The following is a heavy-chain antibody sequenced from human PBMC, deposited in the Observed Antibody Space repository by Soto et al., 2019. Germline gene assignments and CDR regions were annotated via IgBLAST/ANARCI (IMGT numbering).Heavy chain of an antibody. Sequence: GGSLRLSCAASGFTFSSYAMSWVRQAPGKGLEWVSAISGSGGSTYCADSVKGRFTISRDNSKNTLYLQMNSLRAEDTAVYYCAKWPSIAARPRDDAFDIWGQGTMVTVS. CDR1: GFTFSSYA. J-gene: IGHJ3*02. CDR3: AKWPSIAARPRDDAFDI. D-gene: IGHD6-6*01. CDR2: ISGSGGST. V-gene: IGHV3-23*01.